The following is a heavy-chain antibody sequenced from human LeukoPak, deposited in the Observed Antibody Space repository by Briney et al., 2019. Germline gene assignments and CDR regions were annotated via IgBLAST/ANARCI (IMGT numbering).Heavy chain of an antibody. D-gene: IGHD1-1*01. J-gene: IGHJ3*02. CDR2: INTNTGNP. CDR3: AREGTLAYPDAFDI. CDR1: GYTFTSYA. Sequence: GASVKVSCKASGYTFTSYAMNWLRQAPGQGLEWMGWINTNTGNPTYAQGFTGRFVFSLDTSVSTAYLQISSLKAEDTAVYYCAREGTLAYPDAFDIWGQGTMVTVSS. V-gene: IGHV7-4-1*02.